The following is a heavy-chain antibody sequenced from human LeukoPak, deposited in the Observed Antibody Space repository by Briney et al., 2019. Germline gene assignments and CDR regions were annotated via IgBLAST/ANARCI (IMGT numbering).Heavy chain of an antibody. Sequence: GGSLRLSCAASGFTVRTNYMSRVRQALRKGLKWVSVLYSGGNTYYADSVKGRFTISRDDSKNTLYLQMSSLRVADTAVYYCARVGSGDIYGYGDYWGQGTLVTVSS. CDR3: ARVGSGDIYGYGDY. CDR2: LYSGGNT. J-gene: IGHJ4*02. V-gene: IGHV3-66*01. D-gene: IGHD5-18*01. CDR1: GFTVRTNY.